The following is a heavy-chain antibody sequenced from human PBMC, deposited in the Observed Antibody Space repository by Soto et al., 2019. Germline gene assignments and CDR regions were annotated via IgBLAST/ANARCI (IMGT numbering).Heavy chain of an antibody. CDR2: ISAYNGNT. J-gene: IGHJ4*02. CDR3: ARGLPLLRYFDWLSYPFDY. CDR1: GYTFTSYG. V-gene: IGHV1-18*01. Sequence: ASVKVSCKASGYTFTSYGISWVRQAPGQGLEWMGWISAYNGNTNYAQKLQGRVTMTTDTSTSTAYMELRSLRSDDTAVYYCARGLPLLRYFDWLSYPFDYWGQGTLVTVSS. D-gene: IGHD3-9*01.